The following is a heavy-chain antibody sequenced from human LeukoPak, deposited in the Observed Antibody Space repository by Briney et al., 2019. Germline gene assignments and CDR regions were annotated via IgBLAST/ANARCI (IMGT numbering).Heavy chain of an antibody. V-gene: IGHV3-74*01. CDR2: SNSDGSST. Sequence: GGSLRLPCADSGFTFSSYWLHWVRQAPGKGLVWVSRSNSDGSSTNYADSVKGRFTISRDNAKNTLYLQMNSLRAEDTAVYYCARGGDYPFEFWGQGTLVTVSS. CDR3: ARGGDYPFEF. J-gene: IGHJ4*02. CDR1: GFTFSSYW. D-gene: IGHD4-17*01.